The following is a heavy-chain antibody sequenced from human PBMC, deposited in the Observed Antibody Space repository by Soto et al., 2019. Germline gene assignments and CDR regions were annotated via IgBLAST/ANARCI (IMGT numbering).Heavy chain of an antibody. CDR1: GDSLRGQS. J-gene: IGHJ6*02. Sequence: SETLSLTCAVVGDSLRGQSWNWIRQSPGKGLEWIGELDQSGGTNYNPSLKSRAIISDDTSKNQFSLTLTYVTAADTAAYYCAREDSYGWSGESFDVWGQGTPVTVSS. CDR2: LDQSGGT. D-gene: IGHD6-19*01. V-gene: IGHV4-34*01. CDR3: AREDSYGWSGESFDV.